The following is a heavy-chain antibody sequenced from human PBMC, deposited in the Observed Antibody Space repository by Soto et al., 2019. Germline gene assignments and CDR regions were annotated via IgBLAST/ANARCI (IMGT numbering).Heavy chain of an antibody. CDR2: ISAYNGNT. Sequence: ASVKVSCKASGYTFNSYGISWVRQAPGQGLEWMGWISAYNGNTNYAQKLQGRVTMTTDTSTSTAYMELRSLRSEDTAVYYCARDGTYYDILTGYDWYYYGMDVWGQGTTVTVSS. D-gene: IGHD3-9*01. J-gene: IGHJ6*02. CDR3: ARDGTYYDILTGYDWYYYGMDV. V-gene: IGHV1-18*01. CDR1: GYTFNSYG.